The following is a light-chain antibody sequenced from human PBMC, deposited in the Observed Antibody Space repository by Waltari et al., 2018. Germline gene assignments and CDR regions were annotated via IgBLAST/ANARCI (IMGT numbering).Light chain of an antibody. J-gene: IGKJ3*01. CDR1: QSVSSY. Sequence: EIVLTQSPATLSLSPGERATLSCRASQSVSSYLAGYQQKPGQAPRLLIYDASNRATGIPARFSGSGSGTDFTLTISSLEPEDFAVYYCQQRSNWGVTFGPGTKVDIK. CDR3: QQRSNWGVT. CDR2: DAS. V-gene: IGKV3-11*01.